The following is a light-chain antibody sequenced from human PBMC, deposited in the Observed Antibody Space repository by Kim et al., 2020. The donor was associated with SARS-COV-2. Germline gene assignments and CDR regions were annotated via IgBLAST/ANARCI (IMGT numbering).Light chain of an antibody. Sequence: SASVGDKSTITCRASQSISGWLAWYRQEPGKAPERLIYKASSLESGVPSRFSGSGSGTEFTLTISSLQPDDFATDYGQQYNSWWTFGQGTKVNIK. CDR3: QQYNSWWT. CDR1: QSISGW. CDR2: KAS. V-gene: IGKV1-5*03. J-gene: IGKJ1*01.